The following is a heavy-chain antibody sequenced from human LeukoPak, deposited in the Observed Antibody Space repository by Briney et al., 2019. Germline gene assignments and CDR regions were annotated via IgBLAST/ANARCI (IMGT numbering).Heavy chain of an antibody. J-gene: IGHJ4*02. V-gene: IGHV3-48*02. CDR2: ISSTSRTI. D-gene: IGHD4-17*01. CDR1: GFIFSRYS. Sequence: PGGSLRLSCAASGFIFSRYSMNWVRQAPGKGLEWVSYISSTSRTIHYADSVKGRFTISRDNAKNSLYLQMNSLRDEDTALYYCARGPGRGYGDYAFVENWGQGTLVTVSS. CDR3: ARGPGRGYGDYAFVEN.